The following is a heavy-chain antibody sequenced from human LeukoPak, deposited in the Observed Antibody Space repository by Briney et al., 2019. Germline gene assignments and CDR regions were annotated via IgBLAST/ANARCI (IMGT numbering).Heavy chain of an antibody. CDR1: GYTFTTNA. V-gene: IGHV7-4-1*01. J-gene: IGHJ4*02. Sequence: ASVKVSCKASGYTFTTNAMNWVRQAPGQGLEWMGWINTNTGSPTYAQGFTGRFVFSLDTSVGAAYLQIFSLEAQDTAVYYCTRGLGFCSAGSCSFDSWGQGTLVTVSS. CDR3: TRGLGFCSAGSCSFDS. CDR2: INTNTGSP. D-gene: IGHD2-15*01.